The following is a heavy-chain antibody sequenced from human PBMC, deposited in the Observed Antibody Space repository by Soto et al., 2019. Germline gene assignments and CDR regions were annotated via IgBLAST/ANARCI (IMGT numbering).Heavy chain of an antibody. J-gene: IGHJ4*02. D-gene: IGHD4-17*01. CDR3: AKEGPTVVIAGPCDY. Sequence: GESLKISCAASGFTFSSYAMSWVRQAPGKGLEWVSAISGSGGSTYYADSVKGRFTISRDNSKNTLYLQMNSLRAEDTAVYYCAKEGPTVVIAGPCDYWGQGTLVTVSS. CDR1: GFTFSSYA. V-gene: IGHV3-23*01. CDR2: ISGSGGST.